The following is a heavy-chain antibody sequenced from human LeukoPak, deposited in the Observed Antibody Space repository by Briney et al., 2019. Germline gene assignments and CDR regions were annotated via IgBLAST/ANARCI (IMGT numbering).Heavy chain of an antibody. CDR1: GGSISSGGYY. Sequence: SQTLSLTCTVSGGSISSGGYYWSWIRQHPGKGLEWIGYIYYSGSTYYNPSLKSRVTISVDTSKSQFSLKLSSVTAADTAVYYCARDMSGSYLYYYYGMDVWGQGTTVTVSS. J-gene: IGHJ6*02. CDR3: ARDMSGSYLYYYYGMDV. V-gene: IGHV4-31*03. CDR2: IYYSGST. D-gene: IGHD1-26*01.